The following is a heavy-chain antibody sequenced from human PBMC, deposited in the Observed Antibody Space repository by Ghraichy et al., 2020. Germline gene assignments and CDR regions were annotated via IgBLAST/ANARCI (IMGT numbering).Heavy chain of an antibody. CDR2: IYSDGST. V-gene: IGHV3-66*01. J-gene: IGHJ6*02. Sequence: GGSLRLSCAASGFTINGNYKSWVRMPPGKGLEWDSNIYSDGSTDYADSVKGRFTVSGDISKNTLYLQMHSLRAEDTAVYHCASPPGRRGCVDVWGQGTTVTVSS. CDR1: GFTINGNY. D-gene: IGHD3-10*01. CDR3: ASPPGRRGCVDV.